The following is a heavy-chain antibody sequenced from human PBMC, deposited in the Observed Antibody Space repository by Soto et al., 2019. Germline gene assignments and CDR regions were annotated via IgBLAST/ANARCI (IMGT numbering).Heavy chain of an antibody. CDR1: GYTFTSYY. D-gene: IGHD6-13*01. CDR3: AREGTSAAGTYNWFDP. Sequence: ASVKVSCKASGYTFTSYYMHWVRQAPGQGLEWMGIINPSGGSTSYAQKFQGRVTMTRDTSTSTVYMELSSLRSEDTAVYYCAREGTSAAGTYNWFDPWGQGTLVTVSS. CDR2: INPSGGST. V-gene: IGHV1-46*01. J-gene: IGHJ5*02.